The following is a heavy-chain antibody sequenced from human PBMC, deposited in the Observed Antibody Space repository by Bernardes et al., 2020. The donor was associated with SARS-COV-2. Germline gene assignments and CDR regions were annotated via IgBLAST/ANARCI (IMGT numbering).Heavy chain of an antibody. CDR2: ISASGGTT. J-gene: IGHJ4*02. V-gene: IGHV3-23*01. D-gene: IGHD3-16*01. Sequence: GSLRLSCAASGFTFSSYPMRWVRQAPGKGLEWVSAISASGGTTYYADSVKGRFTISRDNSKNTLYLQMDSLRAEDTALYYCARVSKAGAYYFDYWGQGTLVTVSS. CDR1: GFTFSSYP. CDR3: ARVSKAGAYYFDY.